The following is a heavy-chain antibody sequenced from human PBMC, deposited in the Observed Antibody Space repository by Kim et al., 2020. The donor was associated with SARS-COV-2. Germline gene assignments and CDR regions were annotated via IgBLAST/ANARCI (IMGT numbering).Heavy chain of an antibody. CDR2: MNPNSGNT. CDR1: GYTFTSYD. J-gene: IGHJ6*02. V-gene: IGHV1-8*01. D-gene: IGHD6-19*01. CDR3: ARYLEMDIAVAAHYYYYGMDV. Sequence: ASVKVSCKASGYTFTSYDINWVRQATGQGLEWMGWMNPNSGNTGYAQKFQGRVTMTRNTSISTAYMELSSLRSEDTAVYYCARYLEMDIAVAAHYYYYGMDVWGQGTTVTVSS.